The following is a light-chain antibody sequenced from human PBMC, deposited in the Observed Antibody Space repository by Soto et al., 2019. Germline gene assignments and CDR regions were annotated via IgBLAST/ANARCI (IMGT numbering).Light chain of an antibody. CDR2: GAS. CDR1: QSISSS. Sequence: EIVMTQSPATLSVSAGERVTLSCRASQSISSSLAWYQQKPGQAPSLLFYGASTRASGVPARFSGSGSGTEFTLTISSLQSEDCAVYYCHQYNGWPRTFGQGTKVEI. CDR3: HQYNGWPRT. J-gene: IGKJ1*01. V-gene: IGKV3-15*01.